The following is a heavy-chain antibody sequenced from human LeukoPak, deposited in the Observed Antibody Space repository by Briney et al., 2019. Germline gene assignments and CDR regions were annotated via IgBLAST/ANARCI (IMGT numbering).Heavy chain of an antibody. CDR3: ARGRSYYYGSGILFDY. V-gene: IGHV4-34*01. CDR1: GGSFSGYY. D-gene: IGHD3-10*01. J-gene: IGHJ4*02. Sequence: PSETLSLTCAVYGGSFSGYYWSWIRQPAGKGLEWIGEINHSGSTNYNPSLKSRVTISVDTSKNQFSLKLSSVTAADTAVYYCARGRSYYYGSGILFDYWGQGTLVTVSS. CDR2: INHSGST.